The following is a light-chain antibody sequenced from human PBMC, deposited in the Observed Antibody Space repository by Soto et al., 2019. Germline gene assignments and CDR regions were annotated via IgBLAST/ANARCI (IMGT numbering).Light chain of an antibody. CDR3: CSYAVSSTWV. CDR1: SSDVGSYNF. CDR2: EGS. V-gene: IGLV2-23*01. Sequence: QSALTQPASVSGSPGQSITISCTGTSSDVGSYNFVSWYQQHPGKAPKVMIYEGSKRPSGVSNRFSGSKSGNTASLTISGLQAEDEADYYCCSYAVSSTWVFGTGTKLTVL. J-gene: IGLJ1*01.